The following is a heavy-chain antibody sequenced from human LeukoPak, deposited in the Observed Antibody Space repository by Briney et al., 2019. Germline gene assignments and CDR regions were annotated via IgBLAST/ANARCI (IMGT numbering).Heavy chain of an antibody. D-gene: IGHD3-10*01. Sequence: GGSLRLSCAASGFTFSDYNMRWIRQAPGKGLEWVSSISRSGSTKYYADSVKGRFTISRDNAKNSLYLQMNSLRAEDTAVYYCARVAKLLWFGDWGIGDAFDIWGQGTMVTVSS. CDR1: GFTFSDYN. CDR3: ARVAKLLWFGDWGIGDAFDI. CDR2: ISRSGSTK. V-gene: IGHV3-11*04. J-gene: IGHJ3*02.